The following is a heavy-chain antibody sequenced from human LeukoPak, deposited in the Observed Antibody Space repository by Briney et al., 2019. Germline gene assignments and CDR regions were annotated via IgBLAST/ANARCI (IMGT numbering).Heavy chain of an antibody. J-gene: IGHJ3*02. CDR3: ARVREKTYYYDSSGYEKDAFDI. V-gene: IGHV4-34*01. CDR2: INHSGST. Sequence: SETLSLTCAVYGGSFSGYYWSWIRQPPGKGLEWIGEINHSGSTNYNPSLKSRVTISVDTSKNQFSPKLSSVTAADTAVYYCARVREKTYYYDSSGYEKDAFDIWGQGTMVTVSS. D-gene: IGHD3-22*01. CDR1: GGSFSGYY.